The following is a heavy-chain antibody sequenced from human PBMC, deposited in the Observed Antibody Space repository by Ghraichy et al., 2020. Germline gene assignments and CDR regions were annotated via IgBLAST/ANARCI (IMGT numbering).Heavy chain of an antibody. V-gene: IGHV3-23*01. D-gene: IGHD6-6*01. J-gene: IGHJ4*02. Sequence: LSLTCAASGFTFSSYAMSWVRQAPGKGLEWVSAISGSGGSTYYADSVKGRFTISRDNSKNTLYLQMNSLRAEDTAVYYCAKDSSSDTSRNYFDYWGQGTLVTVSS. CDR1: GFTFSSYA. CDR3: AKDSSSDTSRNYFDY. CDR2: ISGSGGST.